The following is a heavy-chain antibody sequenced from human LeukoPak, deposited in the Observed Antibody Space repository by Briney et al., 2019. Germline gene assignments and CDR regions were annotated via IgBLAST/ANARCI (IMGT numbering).Heavy chain of an antibody. V-gene: IGHV3-74*01. J-gene: IGHJ4*02. CDR2: INSDGSST. D-gene: IGHD3-10*01. CDR3: ARSSGDGSGNSYNDQFDY. Sequence: GGSLRLSCAASGFTFSSYWMHWVRQAPGKGLVWVSRINSDGSSTSYADSVKGRFTISRDNAKNTLYLQMDSLRAEDTAVYYCARSSGDGSGNSYNDQFDYWGQGTLVSVSS. CDR1: GFTFSSYW.